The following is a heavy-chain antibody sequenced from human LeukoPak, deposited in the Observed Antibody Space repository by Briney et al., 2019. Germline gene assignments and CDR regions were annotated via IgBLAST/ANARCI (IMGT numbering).Heavy chain of an antibody. D-gene: IGHD6-19*01. CDR2: INSDGSST. CDR1: GFTFSSYW. Sequence: GGSLRLSCAASGFTFSSYWMHWVRQAPGKGLVWVSRINSDGSSTSYADSVKGRFTISRDNAKNTLYLQMNSLRAEDTAVYYCASYYSSGPFDAFDIWGQGTMATVSS. V-gene: IGHV3-74*01. CDR3: ASYYSSGPFDAFDI. J-gene: IGHJ3*02.